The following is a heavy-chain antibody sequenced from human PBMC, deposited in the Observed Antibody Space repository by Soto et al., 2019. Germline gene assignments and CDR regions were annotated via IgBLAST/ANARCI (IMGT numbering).Heavy chain of an antibody. CDR3: ARLDGAMVRGPLGYMDV. Sequence: SETLSLTCTVSGGSISRYYWSWIRQPPGKGLEWIGYIYYSGSTNYNPSLKSRVTISVDTSKNQFSLKLSSVTAADTAVYYCARLDGAMVRGPLGYMDVWGKGTTVTVSS. CDR1: GGSISRYY. CDR2: IYYSGST. J-gene: IGHJ6*03. V-gene: IGHV4-59*08. D-gene: IGHD3-10*01.